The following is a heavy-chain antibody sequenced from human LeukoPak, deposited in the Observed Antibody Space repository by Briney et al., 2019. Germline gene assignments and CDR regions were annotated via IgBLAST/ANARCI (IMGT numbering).Heavy chain of an antibody. CDR1: GGSISSGSYY. Sequence: PSETLSLTCTVSGGSISSGSYYWSWIRQPPGKGLEWIGRIYTSGSTNYNPSLKSRVTISVDTSKNQFSLKLSSVTAADTAVYYCARAGSSGWPLDYYYMDVRGKGTTVTVSS. D-gene: IGHD6-19*01. J-gene: IGHJ6*03. CDR2: IYTSGST. CDR3: ARAGSSGWPLDYYYMDV. V-gene: IGHV4-61*02.